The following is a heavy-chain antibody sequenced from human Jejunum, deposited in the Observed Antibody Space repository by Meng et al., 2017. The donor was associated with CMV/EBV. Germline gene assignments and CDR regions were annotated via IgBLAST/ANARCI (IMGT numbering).Heavy chain of an antibody. J-gene: IGHJ4*02. CDR1: IPFSHAW. Sequence: IPFSHAWMSWVRQAPGMGLEWVGRIKSKGSGGTTDYAAPVKGRFTISRDNSKNTLYLQMNSLRGEDTAVYYCAKGHTTSWYSFKYWGQGTLVTSPQ. CDR3: AKGHTTSWYSFKY. CDR2: IKSKGSGGTT. D-gene: IGHD6-13*01. V-gene: IGHV3-15*01.